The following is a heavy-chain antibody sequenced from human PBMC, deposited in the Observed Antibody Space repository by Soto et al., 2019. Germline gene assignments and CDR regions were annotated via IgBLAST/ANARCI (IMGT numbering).Heavy chain of an antibody. CDR1: AFTFNSDG. CDR2: ISASGGSR. J-gene: IGHJ6*02. V-gene: IGHV3-23*01. Sequence: GGSLRLSCTVSAFTFNSDGMSWVRQAPGKGLEWVSAISASGGSRYYADSVKGRFTISRDNSKNTLFLQLNSLSAEDTAVYYCARRYYYGGSGPYGMDVWGQGTTVTVSS. CDR3: ARRYYYGGSGPYGMDV. D-gene: IGHD3-22*01.